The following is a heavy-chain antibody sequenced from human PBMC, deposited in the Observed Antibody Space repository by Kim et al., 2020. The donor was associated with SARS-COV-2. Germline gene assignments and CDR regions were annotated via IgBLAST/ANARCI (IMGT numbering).Heavy chain of an antibody. Sequence: GGSLRLSCAASGFTFSTYEMNWVRQAPGKGLEWISYISTSGSTIYYADSVKGRFTISRDNAKNSLSLQMNSLRAEDTAVYYCARSLYCGSTSCFYGMDVWGQGATVSVSS. D-gene: IGHD2-2*01. CDR3: ARSLYCGSTSCFYGMDV. CDR1: GFTFSTYE. CDR2: ISTSGSTI. V-gene: IGHV3-48*03. J-gene: IGHJ6*02.